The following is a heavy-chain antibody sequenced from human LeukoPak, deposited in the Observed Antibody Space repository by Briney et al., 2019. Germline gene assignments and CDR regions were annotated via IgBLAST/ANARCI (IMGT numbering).Heavy chain of an antibody. CDR1: GFTFSSYS. V-gene: IGHV3-21*01. CDR3: ARSPMIVVVMYDY. CDR2: ISSSSSYI. Sequence: GGSLRLSCAASGFTFSSYSMNWVRQAPGKGLEWVSSISSSSSYIYYADSVKGRFTISRDNAKNSLYLQMNSLRAEDTAVYYCARSPMIVVVMYDYWGQGTLVTVSS. J-gene: IGHJ4*02. D-gene: IGHD3-22*01.